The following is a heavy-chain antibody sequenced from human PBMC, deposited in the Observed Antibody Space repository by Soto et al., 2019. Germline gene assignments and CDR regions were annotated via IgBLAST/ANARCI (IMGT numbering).Heavy chain of an antibody. Sequence: EVQLVESGGGLVQPGGSLRLSCAASGFTVSSNYMSWVRQAPGKGLEWVSVIYSGGSTYYADSVKGRFTISRDNSKNTLYLKMTSLLAEDTAVYYCARDSGYYPRGYWGQGTLVTVSS. J-gene: IGHJ4*02. CDR1: GFTVSSNY. CDR3: ARDSGYYPRGY. V-gene: IGHV3-66*01. CDR2: IYSGGST. D-gene: IGHD3-22*01.